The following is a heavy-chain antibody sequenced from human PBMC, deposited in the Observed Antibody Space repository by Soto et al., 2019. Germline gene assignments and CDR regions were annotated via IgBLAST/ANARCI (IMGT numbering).Heavy chain of an antibody. CDR1: GFTFSNYA. Sequence: GGSLRLSCAASGFTFSNYAMSWVRQAPGKGLEWVSGIGGRGTSSYYADSVKGRFAISRDNSYNTLFLQLHSLRAEDTAVYYCAKSRYADSSGDYYDFWGQGTRVTVS. J-gene: IGHJ4*02. V-gene: IGHV3-23*01. CDR3: AKSRYADSSGDYYDF. CDR2: IGGRGTSS. D-gene: IGHD3-22*01.